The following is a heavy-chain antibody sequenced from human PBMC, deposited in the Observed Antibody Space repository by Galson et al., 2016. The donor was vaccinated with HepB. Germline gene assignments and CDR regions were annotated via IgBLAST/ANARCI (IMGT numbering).Heavy chain of an antibody. CDR1: GFTFSNFV. CDR2: MWYDGTNR. CDR3: AKDGAPGFGNYFDY. V-gene: IGHV3-33*06. J-gene: IGHJ4*02. Sequence: SLRLSCAASGFTFSNFVIHWVRQAPGKGLEWVAVMWYDGTNRQYADSVKGRFTISRDNSNNTLYLQMNSLRAEDTAVYYCAKDGAPGFGNYFDYWGQGTLVTVSS. D-gene: IGHD3-3*01.